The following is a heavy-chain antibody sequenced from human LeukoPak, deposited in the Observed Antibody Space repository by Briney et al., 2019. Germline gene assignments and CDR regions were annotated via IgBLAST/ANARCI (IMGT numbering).Heavy chain of an antibody. Sequence: GASLQISCQGSGFIFTSNWIGWGRQVPGKGLEWMGIIYPGDSDTKYSPSFQGQVTISADKSISTAHLQWSSLKASDTAMYYCARLLRYGSGSYFDYWGQGSLVTVSS. CDR2: IYPGDSDT. CDR1: GFIFTSNW. V-gene: IGHV5-51*01. CDR3: ARLLRYGSGSYFDY. J-gene: IGHJ4*02. D-gene: IGHD3-10*01.